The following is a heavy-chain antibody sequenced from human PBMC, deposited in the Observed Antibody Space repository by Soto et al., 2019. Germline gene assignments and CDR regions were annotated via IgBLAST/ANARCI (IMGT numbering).Heavy chain of an antibody. D-gene: IGHD2-15*01. J-gene: IGHJ6*02. V-gene: IGHV4-30-4*02. Sequence: SDTLSLTCTVSGGSISSGDYYWSWIRQPPGKGLEWIGYVYYGGSTYYNPSLKSRVTISVDTSKNQFSLKLSSVTAADTAVYYCAREGVVAASPRDYSHGMDVWGQGNTVTVPS. CDR3: AREGVVAASPRDYSHGMDV. CDR1: GGSISSGDYY. CDR2: VYYGGST.